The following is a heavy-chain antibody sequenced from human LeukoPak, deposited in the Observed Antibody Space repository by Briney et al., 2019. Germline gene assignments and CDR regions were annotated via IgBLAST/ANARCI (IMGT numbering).Heavy chain of an antibody. CDR3: TTVPLPYGSGSYYKYYYYYMDV. D-gene: IGHD3-10*01. CDR1: GFTFSNAW. V-gene: IGHV3-15*01. CDR2: IKGKTDGGTT. Sequence: PGGSLRLSCAASGFTFSNAWMSWVRQAPGKGLEWVGRIKGKTDGGTTDYAAPVKGRFTISRDDSKNTLYLQMNSLKTEDTAVYYCTTVPLPYGSGSYYKYYYYYMDVWGKGTTVTVSS. J-gene: IGHJ6*03.